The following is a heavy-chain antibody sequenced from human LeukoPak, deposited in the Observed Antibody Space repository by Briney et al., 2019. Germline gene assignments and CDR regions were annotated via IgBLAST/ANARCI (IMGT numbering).Heavy chain of an antibody. V-gene: IGHV1-2*02. CDR3: ARGPGIVVVAAKDAFDI. Sequence: ASVKVSCKASGYIFTGYYMHWVRQAPGQGLEWMGWINPNSGGTNYAQKFQGRVTMTRDTSISTAYMELSRLRSDDTAVYYCARGPGIVVVAAKDAFDIWGQGTLVTVSS. J-gene: IGHJ3*02. CDR2: INPNSGGT. CDR1: GYIFTGYY. D-gene: IGHD2-15*01.